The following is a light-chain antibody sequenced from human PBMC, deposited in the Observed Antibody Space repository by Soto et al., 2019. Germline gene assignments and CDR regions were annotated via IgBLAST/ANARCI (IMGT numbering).Light chain of an antibody. CDR1: QGISTY. J-gene: IGKJ3*01. CDR2: GAS. Sequence: DIQMAQSPSAMSASVGDRVTITCRASQGISTYLAWFQQKPGKVPQRLIYGASTLQSGVPSRFSGSGSGTEFTLTISSLQPEDFATYYCLQHNSYPLTFGPGTKVDIK. CDR3: LQHNSYPLT. V-gene: IGKV1-17*03.